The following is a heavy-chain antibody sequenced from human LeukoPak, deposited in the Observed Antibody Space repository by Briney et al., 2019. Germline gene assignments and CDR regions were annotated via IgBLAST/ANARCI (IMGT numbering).Heavy chain of an antibody. CDR3: AKDMWGTYCGGDCYSIGAFDI. V-gene: IGHV3-9*01. D-gene: IGHD2-21*02. Sequence: GGSLRLSCAASGFTFDAMHWVRQAPGKGLEWVSGISWNSGSIGYADSVKGRFTISRDNAKNSLYLQMNSLRAEDTALYYCAKDMWGTYCGGDCYSIGAFDIWGQGTMVTVSS. J-gene: IGHJ3*02. CDR2: ISWNSGSI. CDR1: GFTFDA.